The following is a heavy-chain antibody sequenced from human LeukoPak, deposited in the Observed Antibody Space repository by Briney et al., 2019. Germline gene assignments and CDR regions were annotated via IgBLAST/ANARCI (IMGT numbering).Heavy chain of an antibody. J-gene: IGHJ4*02. Sequence: PSETLSLTCTVSGGSISSYYWSWIRQPPGKGLEWIGYIYYSGSTNYNPSLKSRVTISVDTSKNQFSLKLSSVTAAGTAVYYCARWAGLLFDYWGQGTLVTVSS. D-gene: IGHD6-19*01. CDR2: IYYSGST. CDR1: GGSISSYY. CDR3: ARWAGLLFDY. V-gene: IGHV4-59*01.